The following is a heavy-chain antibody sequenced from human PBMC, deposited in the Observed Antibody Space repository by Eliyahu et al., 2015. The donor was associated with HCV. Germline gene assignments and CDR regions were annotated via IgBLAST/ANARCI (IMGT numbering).Heavy chain of an antibody. CDR1: SSYY. CDR3: ARQPCSTTTCNYGGWFDS. D-gene: IGHD2-2*01. J-gene: IGHJ5*01. Sequence: SSYYWGWIRQPPGQGLEWIGTIYYSGSTYYNPSLKSRGAISVDTSKNQFSLKLTSVTAADTAVYYCARQPCSTTTCNYGGWFDSWGQGTLVTVSS. V-gene: IGHV4-39*01. CDR2: IYYSGST.